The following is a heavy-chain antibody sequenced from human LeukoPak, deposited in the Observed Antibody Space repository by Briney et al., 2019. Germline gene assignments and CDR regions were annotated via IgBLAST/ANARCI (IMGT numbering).Heavy chain of an antibody. CDR1: GFTFGDYA. V-gene: IGHV3-49*03. Sequence: GGSLRLSCTASGFTFGDYAVSWFRQAPGRGLEWVGFIRSKAYGGTTEYAASVKGRFTISRDDSKSIAYLQMNNLKTEDTAVYYCTRRLYSNYYDSSGYYDYWGQGTLVTVSS. CDR2: IRSKAYGGTT. J-gene: IGHJ4*02. CDR3: TRRLYSNYYDSSGYYDY. D-gene: IGHD3-22*01.